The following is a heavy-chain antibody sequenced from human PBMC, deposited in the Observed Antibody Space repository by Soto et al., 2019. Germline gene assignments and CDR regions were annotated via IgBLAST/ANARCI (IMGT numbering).Heavy chain of an antibody. Sequence: GSLRLSCVASGFSFKNFALNWVRQAPGKGLEWVSIIWFDGSNKYYADSVKGRFTISRDNSKNTVNLQMNRLRAEDTAVYYCARVSWREKYGMDVWGQGTTVTVSS. CDR1: GFSFKNFA. CDR3: ARVSWREKYGMDV. CDR2: IWFDGSNK. J-gene: IGHJ6*02. V-gene: IGHV3-33*01.